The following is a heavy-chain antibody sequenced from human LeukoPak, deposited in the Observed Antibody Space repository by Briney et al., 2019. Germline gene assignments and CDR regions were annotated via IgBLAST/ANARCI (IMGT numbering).Heavy chain of an antibody. J-gene: IGHJ5*02. CDR3: ATYYGSGSYGKYNWFDP. CDR1: GGSISSSSYY. Sequence: SETLSLTCTASGGSISSSSYYWGWIRQPPGKGLEWIGSIYYSGSTYYNPSLKSRVTISVDTSKNQFSLKLSSVTAADTAVYYCATYYGSGSYGKYNWFDPWGQGTLVTVSS. D-gene: IGHD3-10*01. V-gene: IGHV4-39*01. CDR2: IYYSGST.